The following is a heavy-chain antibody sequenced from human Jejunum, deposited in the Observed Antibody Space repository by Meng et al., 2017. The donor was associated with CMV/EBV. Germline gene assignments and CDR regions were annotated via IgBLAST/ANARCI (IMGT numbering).Heavy chain of an antibody. J-gene: IGHJ4*02. V-gene: IGHV4-39*07. CDR1: GDSLSSTFFY. Sequence: TVSGDSLSSTFFYWGWIRQPPGKGLEWVGNINYNGRTYYNPSLKSRLTMSVDMSRNQFSLELSSVTAADTAVYYCARDGSDNWGNFDYWGQGSLVTVSS. CDR3: ARDGSDNWGNFDY. CDR2: INYNGRT. D-gene: IGHD7-27*01.